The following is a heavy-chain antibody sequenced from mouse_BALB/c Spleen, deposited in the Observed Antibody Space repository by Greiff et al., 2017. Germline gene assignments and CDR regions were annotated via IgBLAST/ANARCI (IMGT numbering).Heavy chain of an antibody. V-gene: IGHV1-80*01. CDR1: GYALSSYW. J-gene: IGHJ4*01. CDR3: ARSPMYYCGSSGDFDYAMDY. CDR2: IYPGDGDT. Sequence: VKLQQSGAELVRPGSSVKISCKASGYALSSYWMNWVKQRPGQGLEWIGQIYPGDGDTNYNGKLKGKATQTADKSSSTAYMQLSSLTSEDYAVYFWARSPMYYCGSSGDFDYAMDYGGQGTSVTVSS. D-gene: IGHD1-1*01.